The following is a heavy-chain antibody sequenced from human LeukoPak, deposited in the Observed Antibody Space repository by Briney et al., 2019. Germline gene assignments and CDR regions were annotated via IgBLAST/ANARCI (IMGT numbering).Heavy chain of an antibody. CDR1: GDSVSSNSAA. Sequence: SQTLSLTCAFSGDSVSSNSAAWNWIRQSPSRGLEWLGRTYYRSKWYNDYAVSVKSRITINPDTSKNQFSLQLNSVTPEDTAVYYCARLGMGYYDSSGLGYFDYWGQGTLVTVSS. D-gene: IGHD3-22*01. CDR2: TYYRSKWYN. V-gene: IGHV6-1*01. J-gene: IGHJ4*02. CDR3: ARLGMGYYDSSGLGYFDY.